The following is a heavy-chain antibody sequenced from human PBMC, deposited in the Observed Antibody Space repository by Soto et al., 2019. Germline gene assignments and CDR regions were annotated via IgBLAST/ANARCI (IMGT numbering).Heavy chain of an antibody. J-gene: IGHJ4*02. CDR2: IYYSGST. CDR3: TARSSGYYSR. CDR1: GGSISSGDYY. Sequence: QVQLQESGPGLVKPSQTLSLTCTVSGGSISSGDYYWSWIRQPPGKGLEWIGYIYYSGSTDYNPTRESRVTISIDACNNRFALKLSSVTAADKAVYYCTARSSGYYSRWGQGTPVTVSS. V-gene: IGHV4-30-4*01. D-gene: IGHD3-22*01.